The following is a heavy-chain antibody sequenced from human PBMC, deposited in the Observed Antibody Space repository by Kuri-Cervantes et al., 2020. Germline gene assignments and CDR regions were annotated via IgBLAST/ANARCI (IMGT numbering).Heavy chain of an antibody. J-gene: IGHJ4*02. CDR1: GFTFSSYS. Sequence: ESLKISCAASGFTFSSYSMNWVRQAPGKGLEWVSSISSSSSYIYYADSVKGRFTISRDNSKNTLYLQMNSLRAEDTAVYYCAKTGPFGNDYFDYWGQGTLVTVSS. V-gene: IGHV3-21*04. CDR2: ISSSSSYI. CDR3: AKTGPFGNDYFDY. D-gene: IGHD1-14*01.